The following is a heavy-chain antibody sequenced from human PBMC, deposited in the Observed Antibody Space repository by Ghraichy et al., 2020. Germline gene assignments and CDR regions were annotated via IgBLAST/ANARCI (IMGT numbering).Heavy chain of an antibody. CDR2: ISGSGGNT. J-gene: IGHJ4*02. CDR3: AKALSSFGGIIVPIDY. V-gene: IGHV3-23*01. D-gene: IGHD3-16*02. Sequence: GGSLRLSCAASGFTFSSHVMTWVRQAPGKGLEWVSAISGSGGNTYYADSVKGRFTISRDNSKDTLYLQMNSLRAEDTAVYYCAKALSSFGGIIVPIDYWGQGSLVTVSS. CDR1: GFTFSSHV.